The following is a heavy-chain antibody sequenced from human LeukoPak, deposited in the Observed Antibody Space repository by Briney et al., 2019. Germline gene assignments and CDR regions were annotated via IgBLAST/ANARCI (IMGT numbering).Heavy chain of an antibody. J-gene: IGHJ4*02. Sequence: GGSLRLSCTASGLSLNSYAMSWVRQVPGKGLEWVSASSSSDDGKWYAESVRGRFTISRDTSKNTVYLQMNSLRAEDTAVYYCAKDFFTYYYDSSGYPFDYWGQGTLVTVSS. D-gene: IGHD3-22*01. V-gene: IGHV3-23*01. CDR2: SSSSDDGK. CDR1: GLSLNSYA. CDR3: AKDFFTYYYDSSGYPFDY.